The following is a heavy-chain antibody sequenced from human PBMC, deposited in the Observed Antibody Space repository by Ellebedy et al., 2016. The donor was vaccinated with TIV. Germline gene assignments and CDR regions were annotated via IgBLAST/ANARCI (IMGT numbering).Heavy chain of an antibody. Sequence: GESLKISCAASTFTFNTFDMNWVRQAPGKGLEWVSSIDSSGHFIYYADSVRGRFTISRDNTKKSLYLQMDSLRAEDTAVYYCVRDLPGYTGIWGPDFDYWGQGSLVTVSS. V-gene: IGHV3-21*01. J-gene: IGHJ4*02. CDR3: VRDLPGYTGIWGPDFDY. CDR2: IDSSGHFI. CDR1: TFTFNTFD. D-gene: IGHD6-13*01.